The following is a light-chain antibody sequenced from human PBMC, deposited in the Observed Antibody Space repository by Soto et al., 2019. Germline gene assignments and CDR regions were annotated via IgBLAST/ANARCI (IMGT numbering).Light chain of an antibody. Sequence: IVLTQSPGTLSLSPGEGATLSCRASQSVISGNLAWYQQRPGQAPRLVIFGGSYRATGIPDRFSGSGSGTDYSLTISRVEPEDFAAYYCQHYGNSPTFGGGTKVEIK. CDR1: QSVISGN. V-gene: IGKV3-20*01. J-gene: IGKJ4*01. CDR3: QHYGNSPT. CDR2: GGS.